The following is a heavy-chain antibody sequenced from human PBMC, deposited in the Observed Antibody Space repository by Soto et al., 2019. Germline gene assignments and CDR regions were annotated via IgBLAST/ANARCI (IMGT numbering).Heavy chain of an antibody. CDR3: ARDGPLGSGWFDY. J-gene: IGHJ4*02. CDR1: GFTFSSYA. Sequence: GGSLRLSCAASGFTFSSYAMHWVRQAPGKGLEWVAVISYDGSNKYYADSVKGRFTISRDNSKNTLYLQMNSLRAEDTAVYYCARDGPLGSGWFDYWGQGTLVTVSS. V-gene: IGHV3-30-3*01. CDR2: ISYDGSNK. D-gene: IGHD6-19*01.